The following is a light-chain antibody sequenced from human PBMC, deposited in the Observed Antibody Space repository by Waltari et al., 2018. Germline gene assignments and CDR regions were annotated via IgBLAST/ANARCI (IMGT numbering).Light chain of an antibody. CDR1: QSVGRN. J-gene: IGKJ1*01. CDR2: GAS. CDR3: QHYVRLPVT. V-gene: IGKV3-20*01. Sequence: ELVLTQSPGTLSLSPGESATLSFRTSQSVGRNLAWYQQKPGQAPRLLIYGASIRATGIPDRFSGSGSGTDFSLTISRLEPEDFAVYYCQHYVRLPVTFGQGTKVEIK.